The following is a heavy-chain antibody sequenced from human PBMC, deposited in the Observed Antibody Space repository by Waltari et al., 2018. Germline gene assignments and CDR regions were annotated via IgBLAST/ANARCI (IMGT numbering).Heavy chain of an antibody. CDR1: GFTFNSYA. V-gene: IGHV3-23*01. J-gene: IGHJ6*02. Sequence: EVQLLESGGGLVQPGGSLRLSCAASGFTFNSYAMSWVRQAPGKGREWVSGIMGGGGNIYYADSWKGRFTISRDNSKNTLYLQMNSLRAEDTAVYYGAKDRPDDYDSSGYYYYGMDVWGQGTTVTVSS. D-gene: IGHD3-22*01. CDR2: IMGGGGNI. CDR3: AKDRPDDYDSSGYYYYGMDV.